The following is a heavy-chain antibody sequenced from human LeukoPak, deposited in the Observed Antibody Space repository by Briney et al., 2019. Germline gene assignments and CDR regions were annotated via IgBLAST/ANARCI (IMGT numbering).Heavy chain of an antibody. D-gene: IGHD6-6*01. CDR3: ARGRRGSSLGAYYFDY. J-gene: IGHJ4*02. CDR1: GFTFSSYW. CDR2: IKQDGSEK. Sequence: GGSLRLSCAASGFTFSSYWMSWVRQAPGKGLESVANIKQDGSEKYYVDSVRGRFTISRDNAKNSLYLQMNSLRAEDTAVYYCARGRRGSSLGAYYFDYWGQGTLVTVSS. V-gene: IGHV3-7*03.